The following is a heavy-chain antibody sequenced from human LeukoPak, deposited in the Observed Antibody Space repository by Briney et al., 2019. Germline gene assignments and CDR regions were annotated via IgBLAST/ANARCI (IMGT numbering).Heavy chain of an antibody. V-gene: IGHV4-59*01. CDR1: GGSISGYY. CDR2: IYNSGSL. Sequence: SETLSLTCTVSGGSISGYYWSWIRQAPGKGLEWIGYIYNSGSLNYNPSLKSRVTIAGDTSENQLSLKLTSVSAADTAVYYCARSPLISSGWLGLDSWGQGILVTVSS. CDR3: ARSPLISSGWLGLDS. D-gene: IGHD6-19*01. J-gene: IGHJ4*02.